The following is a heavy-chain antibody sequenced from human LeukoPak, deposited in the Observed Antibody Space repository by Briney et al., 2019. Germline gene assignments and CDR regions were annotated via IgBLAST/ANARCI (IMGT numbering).Heavy chain of an antibody. J-gene: IGHJ5*02. CDR3: AKEVARRTGGFDP. D-gene: IGHD3/OR15-3a*01. V-gene: IGHV4-38-2*02. CDR1: AYSISNDNY. CDR2: IYHSGTA. Sequence: SETLSLTCTVSAYSISNDNYWVWIRQSPGKGLEWIGSIYHSGTAHYNPSLKSRVTISVDTSKNQFSLKLSSVTATDTAVYYCAKEVARRTGGFDPWGQGTLVTVSS.